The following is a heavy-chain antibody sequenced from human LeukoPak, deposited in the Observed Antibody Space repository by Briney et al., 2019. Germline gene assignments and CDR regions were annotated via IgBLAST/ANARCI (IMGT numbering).Heavy chain of an antibody. Sequence: ASVKVSCKASGYTFTRYGINWVRQAPGQGLEWMGWINPNSGGTNYAQKFQGRVTMTRDTSISTAYMELSRLRSDDTAVYYCARVAVEAYYFDYWGQGTLVTVSS. J-gene: IGHJ4*02. CDR2: INPNSGGT. CDR1: GYTFTRYG. V-gene: IGHV1-2*02. CDR3: ARVAVEAYYFDY.